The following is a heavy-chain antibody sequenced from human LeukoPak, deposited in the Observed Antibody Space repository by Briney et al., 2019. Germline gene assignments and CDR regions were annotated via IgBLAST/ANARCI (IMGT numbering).Heavy chain of an antibody. J-gene: IGHJ4*02. D-gene: IGHD3-16*01. V-gene: IGHV3-23*01. CDR1: GFTFSSYV. Sequence: PGGSLRLSCTASGFTFSSYVMTWVRQAPGKGLEWVSGISGSGDTYYAASVKGRFTISRDNSRNRLYLQMNSLRAEDTAVYYCAKDKDLSLGDDRQYWGQGTLATVSS. CDR3: AKDKDLSLGDDRQY. CDR2: ISGSGDT.